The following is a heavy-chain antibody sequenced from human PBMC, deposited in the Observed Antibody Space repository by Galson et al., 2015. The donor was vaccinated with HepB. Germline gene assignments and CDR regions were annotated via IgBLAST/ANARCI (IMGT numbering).Heavy chain of an antibody. D-gene: IGHD4-17*01. CDR1: GYSFTSYD. Sequence: SVKVSCKASGYSFTSYDIHWVRQVTGQGHEWLGWMSPKSGDTGDAQKFQGRITMTRDTSMRTAFMEMRSLTTEDTAVYYCAKGDGDYPESFDLWGQGTMVIVSS. J-gene: IGHJ3*01. CDR3: AKGDGDYPESFDL. CDR2: MSPKSGDT. V-gene: IGHV1-8*01.